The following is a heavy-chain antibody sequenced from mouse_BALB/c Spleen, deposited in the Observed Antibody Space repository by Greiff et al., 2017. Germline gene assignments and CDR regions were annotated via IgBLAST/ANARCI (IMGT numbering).Heavy chain of an antibody. CDR2: IYPSDSYT. CDR3: TRSGDLDYDYFDY. D-gene: IGHD2-4*01. CDR1: GYTFTSYW. J-gene: IGHJ2*01. Sequence: QVQLQQPGAELVRPGASVKLSCKASGYTFTSYWINWVKQRPGQGLEWIGNIYPSDSYTNYNQKFKDKATLTVDKSSSTAYMQLSSPTSEDSAVYYCTRSGDLDYDYFDYWGQGTTLTVSS. V-gene: IGHV1-69*02.